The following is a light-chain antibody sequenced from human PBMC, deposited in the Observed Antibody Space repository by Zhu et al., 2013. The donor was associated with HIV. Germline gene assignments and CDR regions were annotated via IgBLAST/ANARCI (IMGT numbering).Light chain of an antibody. CDR1: SLRSYY. J-gene: IGLJ3*02. V-gene: IGLV3-19*02. CDR3: ATWDDTLRVGV. Sequence: SSELTQDPAVSVALGQTVRITCQGDSLRSYYASWYQQKPGQAPVRVIYGKNNRPSGIPDRFSGSRSGTSATLTIIGLQTGDEADYFCATWDDTLRVGVFGGGTKLTVL. CDR2: GKN.